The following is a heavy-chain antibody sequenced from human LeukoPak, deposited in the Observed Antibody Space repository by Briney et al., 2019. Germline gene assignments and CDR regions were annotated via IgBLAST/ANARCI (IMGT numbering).Heavy chain of an antibody. CDR3: ARSSRTSWYSDY. J-gene: IGHJ4*02. D-gene: IGHD6-13*01. CDR1: GFTFSNYS. Sequence: PGGSLRLSCAASGFTFSNYSMNWVRKAPGKGLEWVSSISSSSYIYYADSVKGRFAISRDNARNSLYLQMNSLRAEDTAVYYCARSSRTSWYSDYWGQGTLVTVSS. CDR2: ISSSSYI. V-gene: IGHV3-21*01.